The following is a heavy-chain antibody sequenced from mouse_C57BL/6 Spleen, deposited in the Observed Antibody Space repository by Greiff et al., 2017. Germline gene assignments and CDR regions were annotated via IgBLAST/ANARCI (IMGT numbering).Heavy chain of an antibody. CDR2: IHPSDNDT. D-gene: IGHD1-1*01. CDR1: GYTFTSYW. J-gene: IGHJ4*01. Sequence: QVQLQQPGAELVKPGASVKVSCKASGYTFTSYWMHWVKQRPGQGLEWIGRIHPSDNDTNYNQKFKGKATLTVDKSSSTAYMQLSSLTSEDSAVYYCAIENYYGSSYYAMDYWGQGTSVTVSS. CDR3: AIENYYGSSYYAMDY. V-gene: IGHV1-74*01.